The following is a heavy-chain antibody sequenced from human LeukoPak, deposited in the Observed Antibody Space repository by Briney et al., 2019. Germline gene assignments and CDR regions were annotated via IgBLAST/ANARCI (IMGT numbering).Heavy chain of an antibody. CDR1: GFTFSSYW. V-gene: IGHV3-74*01. D-gene: IGHD3-22*01. CDR3: ARGKYYYDSSGYLDWFDP. Sequence: GGSLRLSSAASGFTFSSYWMHWVRQAPGKGLVWVSRINSDGSSTSYADSVKGRFTISRDNAKNTLYLQMNSLRAEDTAVYYCARGKYYYDSSGYLDWFDPWGQGTLVTVSS. J-gene: IGHJ5*02. CDR2: INSDGSST.